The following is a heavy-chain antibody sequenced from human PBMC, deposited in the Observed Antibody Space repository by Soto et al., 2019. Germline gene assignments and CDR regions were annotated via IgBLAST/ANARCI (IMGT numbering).Heavy chain of an antibody. V-gene: IGHV1-18*01. CDR3: ARDSLVRETKGGDAFDI. CDR2: ISAYNGNT. CDR1: GYTFTSYG. J-gene: IGHJ3*02. Sequence: ASVKVSCKASGYTFTSYGISWVRQAPGQGLEWMGWISAYNGNTNYAQKLQGRVTMTTDTSTSTAYMELRSLRSDDTAVYYCARDSLVRETKGGDAFDIWGQGTMVTVSS. D-gene: IGHD3-16*02.